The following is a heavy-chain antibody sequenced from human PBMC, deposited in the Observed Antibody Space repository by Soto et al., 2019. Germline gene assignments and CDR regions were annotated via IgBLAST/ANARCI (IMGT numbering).Heavy chain of an antibody. V-gene: IGHV1-69*12. D-gene: IGHD3-9*01. CDR3: TRTRGHDLLTGHFAS. Sequence: QVQLVQSGAEVKKPGSSVKVSCKASGDTFSSSSFTWVRQAPGQGLEWIGGIIPLFGTKNYGQKFHDRVTIAADESSTTVYLELSSLTSDDTAVFYCTRTRGHDLLTGHFASWGQGTLVTVSP. CDR2: IIPLFGTK. CDR1: GDTFSSSS. J-gene: IGHJ4*02.